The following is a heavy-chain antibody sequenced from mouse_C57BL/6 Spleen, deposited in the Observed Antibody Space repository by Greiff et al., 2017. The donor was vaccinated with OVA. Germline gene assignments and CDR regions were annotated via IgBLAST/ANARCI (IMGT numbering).Heavy chain of an antibody. CDR3: ARKSNYALYWYFDV. D-gene: IGHD2-5*01. V-gene: IGHV1-53*01. J-gene: IGHJ1*03. CDR1: GYTFTSYW. Sequence: QVHVKQPGTELVKPGASVKLSCKASGYTFTSYWMHWVKQRPGQGLEWIGNINPSNGGTNYNEKFKSKATLTVDKSSSTAYMQLSSLTSEDSAVYYCARKSNYALYWYFDVWGTGTTVTVSS. CDR2: INPSNGGT.